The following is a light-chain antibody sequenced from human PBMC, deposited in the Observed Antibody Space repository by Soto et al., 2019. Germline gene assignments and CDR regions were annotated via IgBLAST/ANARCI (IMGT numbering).Light chain of an antibody. J-gene: IGLJ2*01. Sequence: QSALTQPASVSGSPGLSITISCTGTSSDVGGYNYVSWYQQHPGKAPKLMIYEVSNRPSGVSNRFSGSKSGNTASLTISGLQAEDEADYYCSSYTSSSTSVVFGGGTNVTVL. CDR2: EVS. CDR3: SSYTSSSTSVV. CDR1: SSDVGGYNY. V-gene: IGLV2-14*01.